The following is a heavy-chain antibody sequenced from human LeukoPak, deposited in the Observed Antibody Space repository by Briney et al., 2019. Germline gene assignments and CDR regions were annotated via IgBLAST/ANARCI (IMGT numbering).Heavy chain of an antibody. CDR2: ISWDGGST. CDR1: GFTFDDYA. V-gene: IGHV3-43D*03. D-gene: IGHD4/OR15-4a*01. CDR3: ARRAGAYSHPYDY. Sequence: GGSLRLSCAASGFTFDDYAMHWVRQAPGKGLEWVSLISWDGGSTYYVDSVKGRFTISRDNSKNSLYLQMNSLRAEDTAVYYCARRAGAYSHPYDYWGQGTLVTVSS. J-gene: IGHJ4*02.